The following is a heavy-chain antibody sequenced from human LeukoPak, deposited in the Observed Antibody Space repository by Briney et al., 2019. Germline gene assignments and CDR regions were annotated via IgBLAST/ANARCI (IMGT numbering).Heavy chain of an antibody. CDR3: AKDLSELYNWFDP. CDR2: ISGSGGST. J-gene: IGHJ5*02. D-gene: IGHD1-26*01. CDR1: GFTFSGYA. Sequence: GGSLRLSCAASGFTFSGYAMSWVRRAPGKGLEWVSAISGSGGSTYYADSVKGRFTISRDNSKNTLYLQMNSLRAEDTAVYYCAKDLSELYNWFDPWGQGTLVTVSS. V-gene: IGHV3-23*01.